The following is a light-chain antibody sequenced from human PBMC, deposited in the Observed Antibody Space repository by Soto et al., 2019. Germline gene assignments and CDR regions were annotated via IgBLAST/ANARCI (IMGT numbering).Light chain of an antibody. V-gene: IGLV9-49*01. J-gene: IGLJ1*01. CDR2: VGTGGIVG. Sequence: QSVLTQPPSASASLGASVTLTCTLSSGYSNYKVDWYQQRPGKGPRFVMRVGTGGIVGSKGDGIPDRFSVLGSGLNRYLTINNIQEEDESDYYGGADRGGGSNFVYVFGTGTKLTVL. CDR3: GADRGGGSNFVYV. CDR1: SGYSNYK.